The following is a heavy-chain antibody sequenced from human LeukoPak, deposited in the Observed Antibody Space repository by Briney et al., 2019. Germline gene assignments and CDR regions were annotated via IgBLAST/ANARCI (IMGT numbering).Heavy chain of an antibody. CDR3: ASQVSGYSYEVNG. D-gene: IGHD5-18*01. CDR1: GGSIGSSTYY. V-gene: IGHV4-39*02. CDR2: IYYSGST. J-gene: IGHJ4*02. Sequence: SQTLSLICTVSGGSIGSSTYYWGWIRQPPGKGLEGIGSIYYSGSTYYNPSLKSRVTISVDTSKNHFSLRLSSVSAADTAVYYCASQVSGYSYEVNGWGQGTLVTVSS.